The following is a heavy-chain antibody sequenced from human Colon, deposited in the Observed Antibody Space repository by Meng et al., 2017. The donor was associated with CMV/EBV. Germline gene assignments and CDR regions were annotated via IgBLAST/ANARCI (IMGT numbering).Heavy chain of an antibody. J-gene: IGHJ4*02. D-gene: IGHD3-22*01. CDR3: TRKFDGYYDY. CDR2: INPNSGAT. V-gene: IGHV1-2*05. Sequence: SCEASGYTFTAHYMHWVRQAPGQGLEWMGRINPNSGATDYAQKFQGRITMARDTSISTIYMEVSRLTSDDTGIYYCTRKFDGYYDYWGQGTLVTVSS. CDR1: GYTFTAHY.